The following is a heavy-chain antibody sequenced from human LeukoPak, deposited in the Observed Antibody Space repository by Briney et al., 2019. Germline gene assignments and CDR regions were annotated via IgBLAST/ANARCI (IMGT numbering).Heavy chain of an antibody. CDR1: GFTFDRFT. D-gene: IGHD2-21*02. J-gene: IGHJ4*02. CDR3: AKEVDCPSDCLFFHS. Sequence: GGSLRLSCAASGFTFDRFTIHWVRQTPGKGLEWVSLINRRGHTFYADSVKGRFTISRDNSRNSVFLQMNSLRPEDTALYHCAKEVDCPSDCLFFHSWGQGTLVSVSS. CDR2: INRRGHT. V-gene: IGHV3-43*01.